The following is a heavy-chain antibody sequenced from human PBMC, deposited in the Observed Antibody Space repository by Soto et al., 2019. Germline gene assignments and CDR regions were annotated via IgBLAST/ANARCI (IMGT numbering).Heavy chain of an antibody. CDR1: GFSFNTYG. CDR2: IWHDGTNK. V-gene: IGHV3-33*08. Sequence: QVLLVESGGGVVQPGTSLRLSCVASGFSFNTYGMHWVRQPPGKGLEWVAGIWHDGTNKYYADSVQGRVTISRDNSGNTLYFHMSSLRAEDTAKYFCAREGYSGYFFDYWGQGTLVSVSS. J-gene: IGHJ4*02. D-gene: IGHD5-12*01. CDR3: AREGYSGYFFDY.